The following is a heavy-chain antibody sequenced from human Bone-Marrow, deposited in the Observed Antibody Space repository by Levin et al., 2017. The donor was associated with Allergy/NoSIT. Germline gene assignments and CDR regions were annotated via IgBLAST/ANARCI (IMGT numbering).Heavy chain of an antibody. CDR1: GFTFSNSA. V-gene: IGHV3-30*18. D-gene: IGHD6-19*01. Sequence: GGSLRLSCAASGFTFSNSAMHWVRQAPGKGLEWVAVISYDGSTKYYADSVEGRFTISRDNSKNTLFLQVNSLRPEDTALYFCAKSDDSRDYYYYMDVWGKGTTVTVSS. CDR2: ISYDGSTK. J-gene: IGHJ6*03. CDR3: AKSDDSRDYYYYMDV.